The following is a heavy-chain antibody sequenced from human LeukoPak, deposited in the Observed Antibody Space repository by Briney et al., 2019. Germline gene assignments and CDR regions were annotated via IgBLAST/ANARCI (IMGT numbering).Heavy chain of an antibody. CDR1: GSTVSSNS. D-gene: IGHD4/OR15-4a*01. V-gene: IGHV3-53*01. J-gene: IGHJ4*02. CDR2: IYSDNT. CDR3: ARRAGAYSHPYDY. Sequence: AWSLRLSCTVSGSTVSSNSMSWVRQAPGKGLEWVSFIYSDNTHYSDSVKGRFTISRHNTKNTLYLQMNSLRAEDTAVYYCARRAGAYSHPYDYWGQGTLVTVSS.